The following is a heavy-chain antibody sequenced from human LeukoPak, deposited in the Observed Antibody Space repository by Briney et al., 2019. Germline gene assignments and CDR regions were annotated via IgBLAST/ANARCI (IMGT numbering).Heavy chain of an antibody. Sequence: SVKVSCKASGGTSSSYAISWVRQAPGQGLEWMGGIIPIFGTANYAQKFQGRVTITADESTSTAYMELSSLRSEDTAVYYCARDIYGGSGTVGLDYWGQGTLVTVSS. CDR2: IIPIFGTA. CDR3: ARDIYGGSGTVGLDY. CDR1: GGTSSSYA. V-gene: IGHV1-69*13. D-gene: IGHD3-10*01. J-gene: IGHJ4*02.